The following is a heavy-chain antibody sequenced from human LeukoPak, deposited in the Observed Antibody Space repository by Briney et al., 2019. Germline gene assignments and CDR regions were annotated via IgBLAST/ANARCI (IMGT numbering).Heavy chain of an antibody. J-gene: IGHJ6*02. CDR2: MNPKSGNT. CDR1: GYTFTNYD. CDR3: ARDNRTTYCGGDCYSSPYYYYGMDV. Sequence: GASVKVSCKTSGYTFTNYDINWVRQATGQGLEWMGWMNPKSGNTGSAQRFQGRVTMTRDTSISTAYMELSSLRSEDTAVYYCARDNRTTYCGGDCYSSPYYYYGMDVWGQGTAVTVSS. D-gene: IGHD2-21*02. V-gene: IGHV1-8*01.